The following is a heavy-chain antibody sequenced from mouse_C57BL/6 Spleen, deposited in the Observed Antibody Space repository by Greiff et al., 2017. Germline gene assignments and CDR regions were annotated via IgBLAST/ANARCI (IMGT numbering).Heavy chain of an antibody. D-gene: IGHD1-1*01. CDR3: ARLPITTVVGGAMDY. Sequence: VQLQQPGAELVRPGSSVKLSCKASGYTFTSYWMDWVKQRPGQGLEWIGNIYPSDSETHYNQKFKDKATLTVDKSSSTAYMQLSSLTSEDSAVYYCARLPITTVVGGAMDYWGQGTSVTVSS. CDR1: GYTFTSYW. J-gene: IGHJ4*01. V-gene: IGHV1-61*01. CDR2: IYPSDSET.